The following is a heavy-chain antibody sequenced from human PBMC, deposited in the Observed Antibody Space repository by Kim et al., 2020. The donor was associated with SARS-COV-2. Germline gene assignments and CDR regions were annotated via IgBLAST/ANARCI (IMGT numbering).Heavy chain of an antibody. CDR1: GFTFSSYG. Sequence: GGSLRLSCAVSGFTFSSYGMHWVRQAPGKGLEWVAVISYDGKNKYYGEAVKGRFTISRDNSKNTLDLQIHSLRVEDTAVYYCAKEDAVAVAGVFDCWGQGTLVTVS. D-gene: IGHD6-19*01. CDR2: ISYDGKNK. CDR3: AKEDAVAVAGVFDC. J-gene: IGHJ4*02. V-gene: IGHV3-30*18.